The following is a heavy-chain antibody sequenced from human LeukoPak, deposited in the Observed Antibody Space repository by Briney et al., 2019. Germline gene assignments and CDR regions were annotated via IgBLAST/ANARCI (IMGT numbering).Heavy chain of an antibody. J-gene: IGHJ4*02. Sequence: ASVKVSCKASGYTFTSYYMHWVRQAPGQGLEWMGMINPSGGSTNYAQKFQGRVTMTRDTSTSTVYLELSSLRSEDTAVYYCARDLAITGTAVVEFFYYWGQGTLVTVSS. V-gene: IGHV1-46*01. CDR1: GYTFTSYY. CDR2: INPSGGST. D-gene: IGHD1-7*01. CDR3: ARDLAITGTAVVEFFYY.